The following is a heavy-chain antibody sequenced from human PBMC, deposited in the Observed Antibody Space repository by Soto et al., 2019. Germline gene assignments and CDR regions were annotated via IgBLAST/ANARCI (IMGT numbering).Heavy chain of an antibody. V-gene: IGHV1-18*01. Sequence: QVQLVQSGAEVKKPGASVKVSCKASGYTFTSYGISWVRQAPGQGLEWMGWISAYNGNTNYAQKLQGRVTMTTDTSTSTAYMELRSLRSDDTAVYYCARVITMIVAVPTAEFDYWGQGTLVTVSS. CDR3: ARVITMIVAVPTAEFDY. CDR1: GYTFTSYG. D-gene: IGHD3-22*01. J-gene: IGHJ4*02. CDR2: ISAYNGNT.